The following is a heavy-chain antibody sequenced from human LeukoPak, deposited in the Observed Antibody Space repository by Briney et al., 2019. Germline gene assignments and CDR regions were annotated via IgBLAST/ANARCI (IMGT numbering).Heavy chain of an antibody. CDR2: IYYSGST. D-gene: IGHD6-13*01. CDR3: ARRRRLAAAGTDAFDI. J-gene: IGHJ3*02. Sequence: PSETLSLTCTVSGGSIVSGDSISSYYWSWIRQPPGKGLEWIGYIYYSGSTNYNPSLKSRVTISVDTSKNQLSLKLSSVTAADTAVYYCARRRRLAAAGTDAFDIWGQGTVVTVSS. V-gene: IGHV4-59*08. CDR1: GGSIVSGDSISSYY.